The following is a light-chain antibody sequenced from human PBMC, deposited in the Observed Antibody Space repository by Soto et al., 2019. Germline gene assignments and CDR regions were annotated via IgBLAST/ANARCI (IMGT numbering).Light chain of an antibody. J-gene: IGKJ2*01. CDR3: QQYVRSSYT. CDR2: GAS. CDR1: QSVSSNF. V-gene: IGKV3-20*01. Sequence: EIVLTQSPGTLSLSPGERATLSCRASQSVSSNFLAWYQQKAGQAPRLLIYGASSRATGIPDRFSGSGSGTDFTLTIRKLEPEDFAVYYCQQYVRSSYTLGPGTKLDIK.